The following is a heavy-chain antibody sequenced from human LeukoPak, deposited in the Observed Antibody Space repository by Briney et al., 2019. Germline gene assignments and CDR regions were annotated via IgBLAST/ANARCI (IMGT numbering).Heavy chain of an antibody. D-gene: IGHD6-13*01. CDR1: GGSFSGYY. CDR2: INHSGST. Sequence: SETLSLTCAVYGGSFSGYYWSWIRQPPGKGLEWVGEINHSGSTNYNPSLKSRVTISVDTSKNQFSLKLSSVTAADTAVYYCARDGGSSWYEGNWFDPWGQGTLVTVSS. J-gene: IGHJ5*02. V-gene: IGHV4-34*01. CDR3: ARDGGSSWYEGNWFDP.